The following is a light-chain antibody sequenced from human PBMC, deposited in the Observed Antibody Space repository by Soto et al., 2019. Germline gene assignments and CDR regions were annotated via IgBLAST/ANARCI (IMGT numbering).Light chain of an antibody. V-gene: IGKV1-5*01. CDR2: DAP. Sequence: DIQMTQSPSTLPASVGDRVTITCRANQSISTWLAWYQQKPGRAPKLLIYDAPTLESGVPSRFSGSGSGTEFTLTISSLQPDDFATYYCQQYNSYSITFGQGTRLEIK. J-gene: IGKJ5*01. CDR1: QSISTW. CDR3: QQYNSYSIT.